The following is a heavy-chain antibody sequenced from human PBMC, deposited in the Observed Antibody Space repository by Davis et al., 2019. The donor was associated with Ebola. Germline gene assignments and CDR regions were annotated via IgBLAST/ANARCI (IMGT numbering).Heavy chain of an antibody. V-gene: IGHV3-23*01. CDR2: ISGSGGST. J-gene: IGHJ6*04. Sequence: GGSLRLSCAASGFTFSAHSMNWVRQAPGKGLEWVSAISGSGGSTYYADSVKGRFTISRDNSKKTLYLQMNSLRAEDTAVYYCAKSGLSFGVVKYHYGMDVWGKGTTVTVSS. D-gene: IGHD3-3*01. CDR1: GFTFSAHS. CDR3: AKSGLSFGVVKYHYGMDV.